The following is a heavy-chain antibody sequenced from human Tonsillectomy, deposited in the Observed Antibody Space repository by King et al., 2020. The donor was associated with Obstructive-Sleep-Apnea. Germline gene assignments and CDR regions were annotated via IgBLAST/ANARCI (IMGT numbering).Heavy chain of an antibody. CDR2: INHSGST. CDR1: GGSFSGYY. V-gene: IGHV4-34*01. D-gene: IGHD4-17*01. CDR3: ARATGDYVVDY. Sequence: VPLQQWGAGLLKPSETLSLTCAVYGGSFSGYYWSWIRQPPGKGLEWIGEINHSGSTNYNPSLKSRVTISVDTSKNQFSLKLSSVTAADTAVYYCARATGDYVVDYWGQGTLVTVSS. J-gene: IGHJ4*02.